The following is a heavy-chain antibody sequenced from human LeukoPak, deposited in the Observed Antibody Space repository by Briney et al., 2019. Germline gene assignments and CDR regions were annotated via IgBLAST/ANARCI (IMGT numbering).Heavy chain of an antibody. Sequence: KPGGSLRLSCAASGFTFSSYSMNCVRQAPGKGLEWVSSISSSSSYIYYADSVKGRFTISRDNAKNSLYLQMNSLRAEDTAVYYCATAVAGTSLYFDYWGQGTLVTVSS. CDR3: ATAVAGTSLYFDY. J-gene: IGHJ4*02. CDR2: ISSSSSYI. D-gene: IGHD6-19*01. CDR1: GFTFSSYS. V-gene: IGHV3-21*01.